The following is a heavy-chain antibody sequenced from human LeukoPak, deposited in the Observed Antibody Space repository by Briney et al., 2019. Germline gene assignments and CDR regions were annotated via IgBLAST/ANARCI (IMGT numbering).Heavy chain of an antibody. Sequence: PGESLKISCKGSGNSFTSYWIGWVRPMPGKGLEWMGIIYPDDSDTRYSPSFKGQVTISADKSISTAYLQWSSLKASDTAMYYCARTSGLVGARTGWDYFDYWGQGTLVTVSS. D-gene: IGHD1-26*01. CDR2: IYPDDSDT. V-gene: IGHV5-51*01. CDR1: GNSFTSYW. J-gene: IGHJ4*02. CDR3: ARTSGLVGARTGWDYFDY.